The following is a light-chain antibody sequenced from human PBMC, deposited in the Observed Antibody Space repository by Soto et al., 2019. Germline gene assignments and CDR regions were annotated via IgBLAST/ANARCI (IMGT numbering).Light chain of an antibody. J-gene: IGKJ4*01. CDR1: QSVSSSY. Sequence: EIVLTQSPGILSLSPGERATLSCRASQSVSSSYLAWYQQKPGQAPRLLIYGASSRATGIPDRFSGSGSGTDFTLTISRLEPEDFAVYYCQQCGSSPLTFGGGTKVEIK. CDR2: GAS. CDR3: QQCGSSPLT. V-gene: IGKV3-20*01.